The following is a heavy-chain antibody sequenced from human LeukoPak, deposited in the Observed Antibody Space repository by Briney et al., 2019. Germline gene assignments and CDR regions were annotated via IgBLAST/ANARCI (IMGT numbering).Heavy chain of an antibody. D-gene: IGHD6-13*01. CDR3: AGSSVERQQLARFDY. V-gene: IGHV1-46*01. CDR2: INLSGCGT. Sequence: ASVKVSCKASGYTFISYYMHWVRQAPGQGLGWMGIINLSGCGTSYPQKFQGRVTMTRDTSTSTVYMELSSLRSEDTAVYYCAGSSVERQQLARFDYWGQGTLVTVSS. CDR1: GYTFISYY. J-gene: IGHJ4*02.